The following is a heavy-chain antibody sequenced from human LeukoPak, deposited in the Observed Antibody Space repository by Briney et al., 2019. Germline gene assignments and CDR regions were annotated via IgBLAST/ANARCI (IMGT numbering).Heavy chain of an antibody. Sequence: SETLSLTCTVSGYSISRGYYWGWIRQPPGKGLEWIGWIYQSGSTYYNPSLKSRVTISVDTSKNQFSLKLSSVTAADTAVYYCARVEGEYSSSWYDFNWFDPWGQGTLVTVSS. CDR1: GYSISRGYY. V-gene: IGHV4-38-2*02. CDR2: IYQSGST. D-gene: IGHD6-13*01. CDR3: ARVEGEYSSSWYDFNWFDP. J-gene: IGHJ5*02.